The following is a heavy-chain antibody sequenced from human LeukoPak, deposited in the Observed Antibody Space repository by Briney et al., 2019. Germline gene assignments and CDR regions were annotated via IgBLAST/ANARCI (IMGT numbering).Heavy chain of an antibody. CDR2: ISGSGGST. V-gene: IGHV3-23*01. Sequence: GGSLRLSCAASGFTFSIYAMSWVRQAPGKGLEWVSGISGSGGSTYYADSVKGRFTISRDNSKNTLYLQMNSLRAEDTAVFYCARDGTYTDYDPDFDIWGQGTLVTVSS. D-gene: IGHD5-12*01. CDR3: ARDGTYTDYDPDFDI. J-gene: IGHJ4*02. CDR1: GFTFSIYA.